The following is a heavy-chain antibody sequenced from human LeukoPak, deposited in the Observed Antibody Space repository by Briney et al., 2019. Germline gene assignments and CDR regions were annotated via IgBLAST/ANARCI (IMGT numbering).Heavy chain of an antibody. CDR3: ARGGADY. J-gene: IGHJ4*02. CDR1: GYTFIDYG. Sequence: ASVKVSCKASGYTFIDYGISWVRQAPGQGLEWMGWISPYNGDTNYAQNFQGRVTVTTDTSTSTAYMELRSLRSDDTAVYYCARGGADYWGQGTLVTVSS. V-gene: IGHV1-18*01. D-gene: IGHD1-26*01. CDR2: ISPYNGDT.